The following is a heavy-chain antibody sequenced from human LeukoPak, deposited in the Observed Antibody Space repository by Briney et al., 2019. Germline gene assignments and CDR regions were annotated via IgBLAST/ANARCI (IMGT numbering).Heavy chain of an antibody. CDR3: AKDGTYYYGSGNFDY. Sequence: GGSLRLSCAASGFTFSSYAMSWVRQAPGKGLEWVSAVSGSGGSTYYADSVKGRFTISRDNSKNTLYLQMNSLRAEDTAVYYCAKDGTYYYGSGNFDYWGQGTLVTVSS. CDR2: VSGSGGST. CDR1: GFTFSSYA. V-gene: IGHV3-23*01. J-gene: IGHJ4*02. D-gene: IGHD3-10*01.